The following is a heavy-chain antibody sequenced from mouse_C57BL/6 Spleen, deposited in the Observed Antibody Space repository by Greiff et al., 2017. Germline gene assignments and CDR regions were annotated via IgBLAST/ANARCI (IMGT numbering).Heavy chain of an antibody. CDR2: FYPGSGSI. D-gene: IGHD2-5*01. CDR1: GYNFTEYT. CDR3: ARHEEADYSNYVDYAMDD. Sequence: QVQLQQSGAELVKPGASVKLSCKASGYNFTEYTIHWVKQRSGPGLEWIGWFYPGSGSIKYNEKFKDKATLTADKSSSTVSMELSRWTSEDSAVYCCARHEEADYSNYVDYAMDDWGQGTSVTFSS. J-gene: IGHJ4*01. V-gene: IGHV1-62-2*01.